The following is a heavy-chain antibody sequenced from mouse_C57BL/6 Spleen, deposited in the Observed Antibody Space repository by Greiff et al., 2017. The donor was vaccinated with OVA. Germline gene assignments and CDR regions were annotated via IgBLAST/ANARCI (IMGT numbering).Heavy chain of an antibody. Sequence: EVQVVESGEGLVKPGGSLKLSCAASGFTFSSYAMSWVRQTPEKRLEWVAYISSGGDYIYYADTVKGRFTISRDNARNTLYLQMSSLKSEDTAMYYCTRAPYGYDDAMDYWGQGTSVTVSS. CDR3: TRAPYGYDDAMDY. CDR1: GFTFSSYA. V-gene: IGHV5-9-1*02. D-gene: IGHD2-2*01. CDR2: ISSGGDYI. J-gene: IGHJ4*01.